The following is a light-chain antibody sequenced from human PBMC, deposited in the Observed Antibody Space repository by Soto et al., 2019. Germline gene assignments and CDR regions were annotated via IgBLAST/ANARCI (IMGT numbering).Light chain of an antibody. J-gene: IGKJ1*01. CDR2: AAS. Sequence: DIQMTQSPTSRSASVGDRVTITCRASQSINTYLNWYQQKPGRAPKLLIYAASTLHSGVPSRFVGSGSGTDFTLTISSLQTDDFATYYCQQSYSALRTFGQGTKVDIK. CDR3: QQSYSALRT. CDR1: QSINTY. V-gene: IGKV1-39*01.